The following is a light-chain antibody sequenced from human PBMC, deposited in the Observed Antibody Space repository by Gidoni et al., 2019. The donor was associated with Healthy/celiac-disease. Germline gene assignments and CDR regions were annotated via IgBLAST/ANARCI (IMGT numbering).Light chain of an antibody. V-gene: IGKV3-15*01. CDR3: QQYNNWPPST. Sequence: IVMTQSPATLSVSRGEKATLSCRASQSVSSNLAWYQQKPGQAPRLLIYGASTRATGIPARFSGSGSGTEFTLTISSLQSEDFAVYYCQQYNNWPPSTFGQGTRLEIK. CDR1: QSVSSN. CDR2: GAS. J-gene: IGKJ5*01.